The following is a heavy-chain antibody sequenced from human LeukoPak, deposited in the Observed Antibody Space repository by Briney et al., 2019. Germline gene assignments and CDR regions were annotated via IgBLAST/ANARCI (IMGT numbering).Heavy chain of an antibody. Sequence: ASVKVSCTASGYTFTSYYMHWVRQAPGQGLEWMGIINPSGGSTSYAQKFQGRVTMTRDMSTSTVYMELSSLRSEDTAVYYCARGSDTLTGYYKPPLDYWGQGTLVTVSS. CDR1: GYTFTSYY. D-gene: IGHD3-9*01. V-gene: IGHV1-46*01. CDR3: ARGSDTLTGYYKPPLDY. CDR2: INPSGGST. J-gene: IGHJ4*02.